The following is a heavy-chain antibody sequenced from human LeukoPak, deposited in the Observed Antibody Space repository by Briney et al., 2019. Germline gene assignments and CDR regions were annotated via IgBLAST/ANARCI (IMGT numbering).Heavy chain of an antibody. Sequence: GGSLRLSCAAAGFTFSSYAMSWVRQAPGKGLEWVSAISGSGGSTYYADSVKGRFTISRDNSKNTLYLQMNSLRAEDTAVYYCAKSGDIVVVVAEGAYYYYGMDVWGQGTTVTVSS. J-gene: IGHJ6*02. V-gene: IGHV3-23*01. D-gene: IGHD2-15*01. CDR2: ISGSGGST. CDR3: AKSGDIVVVVAEGAYYYYGMDV. CDR1: GFTFSSYA.